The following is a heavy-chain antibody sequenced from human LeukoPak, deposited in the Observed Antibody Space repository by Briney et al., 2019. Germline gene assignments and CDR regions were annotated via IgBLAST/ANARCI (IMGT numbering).Heavy chain of an antibody. D-gene: IGHD2-2*01. CDR3: ARESRVPAAQIDY. CDR1: GGSFSGYY. Sequence: SETLSLTCAVYGGSFSGYYWSWIRQLPGKGLEWIGEINHSGSTNYNPSLKSRVTISVDTSKNQFSLKLSSVTAADTAVYYCARESRVPAAQIDYWGQGTLVTVSS. V-gene: IGHV4-34*01. CDR2: INHSGST. J-gene: IGHJ4*02.